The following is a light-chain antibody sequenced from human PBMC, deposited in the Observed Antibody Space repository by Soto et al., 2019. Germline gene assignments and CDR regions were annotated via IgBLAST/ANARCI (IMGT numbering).Light chain of an antibody. CDR2: HDS. V-gene: IGLV3-1*01. Sequence: SYELTQPPSVSVSPGQTASITCSGDKLGNKYACWYQQKPGQSPVLVIYHDSKRPSGIPERFSGSNSGNTATLTISGSQAMVEADYYCQAWDSSLVFGGGTKLTVL. CDR1: KLGNKY. CDR3: QAWDSSLV. J-gene: IGLJ2*01.